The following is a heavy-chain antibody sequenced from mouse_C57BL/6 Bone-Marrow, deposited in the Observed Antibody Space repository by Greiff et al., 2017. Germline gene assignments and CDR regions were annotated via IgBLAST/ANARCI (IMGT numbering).Heavy chain of an antibody. CDR3: ARRYYGGSYFDY. J-gene: IGHJ2*01. CDR2: IHPNSGST. V-gene: IGHV1-64*01. D-gene: IGHD1-1*01. CDR1: GYTFTSYW. Sequence: QVQLQQPGAELVKPGASVKLSCKASGYTFTSYWMHWVKQRPGQGLEWIGMIHPNSGSTNYNEKFKSKATLTVAKSSSTAYMQLSSLTSEDSAVYYCARRYYGGSYFDYWGQGTTLTVSS.